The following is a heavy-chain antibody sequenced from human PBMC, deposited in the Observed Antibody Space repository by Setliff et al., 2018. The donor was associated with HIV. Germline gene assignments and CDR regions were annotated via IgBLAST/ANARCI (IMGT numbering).Heavy chain of an antibody. CDR3: ERLIHTGLLYFDF. V-gene: IGHV4-4*07. J-gene: IGHJ4*02. CDR1: GGSISNYY. Sequence: SETLSLTCTVSGGSISNYYWSWIRQPAEKGLEWIGRIYSSGRTNYNPSLKSRVTMALDTSKNQFSLKVSSVTAADTAVYFCERLIHTGLLYFDFWGLGTLVTVSS. D-gene: IGHD2-8*02. CDR2: IYSSGRT.